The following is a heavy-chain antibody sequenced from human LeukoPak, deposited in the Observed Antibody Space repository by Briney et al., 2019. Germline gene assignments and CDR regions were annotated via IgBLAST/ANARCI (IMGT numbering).Heavy chain of an antibody. CDR2: IKSKTDGGTT. V-gene: IGHV3-15*01. J-gene: IGHJ6*02. Sequence: PGGSLRLSCAASGFTFSNAWMSWVRQAPGKGLEWVGRIKSKTDGGTTDYAAPVKGRFTISRDDSKNTLYLQMNSLRAEDTAVYYCAKCFRRGGYVLKYYYYYYGMDVWGQGTTVTVSS. CDR3: AKCFRRGGYVLKYYYYYYGMDV. D-gene: IGHD3-16*01. CDR1: GFTFSNAW.